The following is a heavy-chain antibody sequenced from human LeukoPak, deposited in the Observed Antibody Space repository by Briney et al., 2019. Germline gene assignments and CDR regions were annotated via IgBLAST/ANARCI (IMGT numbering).Heavy chain of an antibody. CDR3: ARSYSSGWQDFDY. CDR2: ISSSSYI. J-gene: IGHJ4*02. D-gene: IGHD6-19*01. Sequence: PGGSLRLSCAASGFTFSSYSMNWVRQAPGKGLEWVSSISSSSYIYYADSVKGRFTISRDNAKNSLYLQMNSLRAEDTAVYYCARSYSSGWQDFDYWGQGTLVTVSS. V-gene: IGHV3-21*01. CDR1: GFTFSSYS.